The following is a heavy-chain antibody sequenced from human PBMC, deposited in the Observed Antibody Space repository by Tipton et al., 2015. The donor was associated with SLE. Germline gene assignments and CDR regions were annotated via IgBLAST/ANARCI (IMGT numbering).Heavy chain of an antibody. CDR2: INHSGST. D-gene: IGHD6-13*01. CDR1: GDSISSGDYY. CDR3: AREGLYSSSSYGVAY. J-gene: IGHJ4*02. Sequence: LRLSCTVSGDSISSGDYYWSGIRQPPGKGLEWIGEINHSGSTNYNPSLKSRVTISVDTSKNQFSLKLSSVTAAATAGYYCAREGLYSSSSYGVAYWGQGTLVTVSS. V-gene: IGHV4-30-4*01.